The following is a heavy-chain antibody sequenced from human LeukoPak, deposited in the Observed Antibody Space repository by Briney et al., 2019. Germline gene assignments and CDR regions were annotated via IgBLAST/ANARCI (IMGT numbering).Heavy chain of an antibody. CDR3: ARAEYYYDSSGYYGGPAALDY. Sequence: SETLFLTCTVSGGSISSGSYYWSWIRQPAGKGLEWIGRIYTSGSTNYNPSLKSRVTISVDTSKNQFSLKLSSVTAADTAVYYCARAEYYYDSSGYYGGPAALDYWGQGTLVTVSS. CDR2: IYTSGST. D-gene: IGHD3-22*01. CDR1: GGSISSGSYY. J-gene: IGHJ4*02. V-gene: IGHV4-61*02.